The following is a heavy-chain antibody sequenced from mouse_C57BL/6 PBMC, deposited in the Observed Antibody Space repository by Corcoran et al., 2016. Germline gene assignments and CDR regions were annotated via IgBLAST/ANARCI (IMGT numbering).Heavy chain of an antibody. CDR1: GYTFTDYY. Sequence: QVQLKQSGAELVKPGASVKISCKASGYTFTDYYINWVKQRPGQGLEWFGKIGPGSGSTYYNEKFKGKATLTAAQSSSTAYMQLSSLTSDDSAVYCCARDYDYYYAMDYWGQGTSVTVSS. D-gene: IGHD2-4*01. CDR3: ARDYDYYYAMDY. CDR2: IGPGSGST. V-gene: IGHV1-77*01. J-gene: IGHJ4*01.